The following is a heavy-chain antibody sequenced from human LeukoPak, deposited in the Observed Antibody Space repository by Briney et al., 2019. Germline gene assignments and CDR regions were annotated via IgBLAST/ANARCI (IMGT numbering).Heavy chain of an antibody. CDR1: GFTFSGYA. V-gene: IGHV3-23*01. CDR2: ISGSGGST. CDR3: AKDRLGSYCSGGSCKNWFDP. D-gene: IGHD2-15*01. Sequence: GGSLRLSCAASGFTFSGYAMNWVRQAPGKGLEWVSAISGSGGSTYYADSVKGRFTISRDNSKNTLYLQMNSLRAEDTAVYYCAKDRLGSYCSGGSCKNWFDPWGQGTLVTVSS. J-gene: IGHJ5*02.